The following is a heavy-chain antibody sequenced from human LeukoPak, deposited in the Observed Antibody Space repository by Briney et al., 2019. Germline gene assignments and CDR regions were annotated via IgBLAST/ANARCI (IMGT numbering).Heavy chain of an antibody. CDR1: DGSISSYF. CDR3: ARDKVYYYYYYYMDV. V-gene: IGHV4-4*07. J-gene: IGHJ6*03. CDR2: FFTGGSA. Sequence: SETLSLICTVSDGSISSYFWTWIRQPAGKGLEWVGRFFTGGSATYNPSLKSRVTMSVDTSKNQLSLRLSSVTAADTAVYYCARDKVYYYYYYYMDVWGKGTTVTVSS.